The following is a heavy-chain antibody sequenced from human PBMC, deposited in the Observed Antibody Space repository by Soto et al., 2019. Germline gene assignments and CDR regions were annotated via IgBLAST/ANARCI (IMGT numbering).Heavy chain of an antibody. D-gene: IGHD4-17*01. V-gene: IGHV1-2*02. Sequence: ASVKVSCKASGYTFTGYYMHWVRQAPGQGLEWMGWINPNSGGTNYAQKFQGRVTMTRDTSISTAYMELSRLRSDDTAVYYCARETDDYGDYVSWRVSYYYGMDVWGQGTTVTVSS. CDR2: INPNSGGT. CDR1: GYTFTGYY. J-gene: IGHJ6*02. CDR3: ARETDDYGDYVSWRVSYYYGMDV.